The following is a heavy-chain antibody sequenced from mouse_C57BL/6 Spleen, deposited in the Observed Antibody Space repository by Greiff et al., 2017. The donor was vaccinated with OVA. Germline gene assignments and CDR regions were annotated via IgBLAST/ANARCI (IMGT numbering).Heavy chain of an antibody. CDR2: IDPENGDT. J-gene: IGHJ3*01. CDR3: TTKAY. CDR1: GFNIKDDY. V-gene: IGHV14-4*01. Sequence: EVHLVESGAELVRPGASVKLSCTASGFNIKDDYMHWVKQRPEQGLEWIGWIDPENGDTEYASKFQGKATIPADTSANTAYLQLSSLTSEDTAVYYCTTKAYWGQGTLVTVSA.